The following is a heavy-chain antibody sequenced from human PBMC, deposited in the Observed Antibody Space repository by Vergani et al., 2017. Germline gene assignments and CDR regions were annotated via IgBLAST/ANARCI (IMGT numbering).Heavy chain of an antibody. CDR1: GFTFSSYA. V-gene: IGHV3-30-3*01. J-gene: IGHJ4*02. Sequence: QVQLVESGGGVVQPGRSLRLSCAASGFTFSSYAMHWVRQAPGKGLEWVAVISYDGSNKYYADSVKGRFTISRDKYKNTLYLQMNSLRAEDTAVYYCARGEDIVVVVAALYFDYWGQGTLVTVSS. CDR3: ARGEDIVVVVAALYFDY. D-gene: IGHD2-15*01. CDR2: ISYDGSNK.